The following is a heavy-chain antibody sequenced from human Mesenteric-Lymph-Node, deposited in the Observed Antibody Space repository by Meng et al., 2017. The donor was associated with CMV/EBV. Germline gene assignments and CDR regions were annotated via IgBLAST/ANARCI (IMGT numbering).Heavy chain of an antibody. J-gene: IGHJ4*02. CDR1: YTFTSYG. CDR3: ARVYCSGGSCYSLFDY. Sequence: YTFTSYGISWVRQATGQGLEWMGWISDYNGNTNYAQKLQGRVTMTTDTSTSTAYMELRSLRSDDTAVYYCARVYCSGGSCYSLFDYWGQGTLVTVSS. V-gene: IGHV1-18*04. CDR2: ISDYNGNT. D-gene: IGHD2-15*01.